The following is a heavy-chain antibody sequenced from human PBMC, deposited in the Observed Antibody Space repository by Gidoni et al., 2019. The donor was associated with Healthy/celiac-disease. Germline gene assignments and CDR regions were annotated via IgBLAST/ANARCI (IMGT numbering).Heavy chain of an antibody. D-gene: IGHD3-9*01. Sequence: QVQLQESGPGRVKPSQTRSLTCTVSGASIRSGSYYGRWIRQPAGKGLGWMGRIYTSGSTNYNPSLKGRVTISVDTSKNQFSLKLSSVTAADTAVYYCARDRRYYDILTGYYDPNGMDVWGQGTTVTVSS. CDR3: ARDRRYYDILTGYYDPNGMDV. CDR1: GASIRSGSYY. V-gene: IGHV4-61*02. J-gene: IGHJ6*02. CDR2: IYTSGST.